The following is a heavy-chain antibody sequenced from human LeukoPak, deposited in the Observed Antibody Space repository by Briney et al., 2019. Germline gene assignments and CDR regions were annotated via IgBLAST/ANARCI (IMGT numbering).Heavy chain of an antibody. CDR3: ATLGGYCSGGSCYTNDY. CDR1: GFTFSSYA. V-gene: IGHV3-23*01. J-gene: IGHJ4*02. D-gene: IGHD2-15*01. CDR2: ISGSGGST. Sequence: PGGSLRLSCAASGFTFSSYAMSWVRPAPGKRLEWVSAISGSGGSTYYADSVKGRFTISRDNSRNTLYLQMNSLRAEDTAVYYCATLGGYCSGGSCYTNDYWGQGTLVTVSS.